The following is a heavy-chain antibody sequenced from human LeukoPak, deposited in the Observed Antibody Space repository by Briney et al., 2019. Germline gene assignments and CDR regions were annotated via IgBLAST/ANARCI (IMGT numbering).Heavy chain of an antibody. Sequence: PGGSLRLSCAASGFTFSSYEMNWVRQAPGKGLEWVSYISSSSSYIYYADSVKGRFTISRDNAKNSLYLQMNSLRAEDTAVYYCARDLSSSWSEDSSFDYWGQGTLVTVSS. D-gene: IGHD6-13*01. CDR1: GFTFSSYE. V-gene: IGHV3-21*05. J-gene: IGHJ4*02. CDR2: ISSSSSYI. CDR3: ARDLSSSWSEDSSFDY.